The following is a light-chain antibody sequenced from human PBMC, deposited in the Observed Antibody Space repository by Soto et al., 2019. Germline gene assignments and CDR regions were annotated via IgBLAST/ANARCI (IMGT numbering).Light chain of an antibody. CDR1: QSVSSN. CDR3: QQYNNWPGT. J-gene: IGKJ1*01. Sequence: EIVMTQSPATLSVSPGERVTLSCRASQSVSSNLAWYRQKPGQAPRLLIYGTPARATAIPARFSGSGSGTEFTLTISSLRSEDFAVYYCQQYNNWPGTFGQGTKVDIK. V-gene: IGKV3-15*01. CDR2: GTP.